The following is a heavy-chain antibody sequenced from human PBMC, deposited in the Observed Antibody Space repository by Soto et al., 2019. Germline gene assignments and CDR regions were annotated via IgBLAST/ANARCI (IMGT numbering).Heavy chain of an antibody. D-gene: IGHD6-19*01. J-gene: IGHJ6*02. Sequence: HPGGSLRLSCAASGFTFSSYGMHWVRQAPGKGLEWVAVIWYDGSNKYYADSVKGRFTISRDNSKNTLYLQMNSLRAEDTAVYYYAREIAVAVLYGMDVWGQGTTVTVSS. CDR3: AREIAVAVLYGMDV. CDR2: IWYDGSNK. CDR1: GFTFSSYG. V-gene: IGHV3-33*01.